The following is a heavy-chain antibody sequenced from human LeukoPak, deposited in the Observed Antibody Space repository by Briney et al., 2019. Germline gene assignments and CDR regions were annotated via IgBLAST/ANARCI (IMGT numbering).Heavy chain of an antibody. CDR1: GFTFSSYS. V-gene: IGHV3-48*01. D-gene: IGHD3-10*01. CDR3: ASGAGYYYGSGSHLGWFDP. Sequence: GGSLRLSCAASGFTFSSYSMNWVCQAPGKGLEWVSYSSSSSSTIYYADSVKGRFTISRDNAKNSLYLQMNSLRAEDTAVYYCASGAGYYYGSGSHLGWFDPWGQGTLVTVSS. CDR2: SSSSSSTI. J-gene: IGHJ5*02.